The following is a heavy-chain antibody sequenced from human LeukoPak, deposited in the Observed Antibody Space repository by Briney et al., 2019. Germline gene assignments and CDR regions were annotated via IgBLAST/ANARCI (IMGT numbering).Heavy chain of an antibody. Sequence: SETLSLTCTVAGGSISSYYWSWIRQPAGKGLKWIGRIYSSGSANYNPSLKSRVTMSVDTSKNHFSLKLSSVTAADTAVYYCARAQDYYYYMDVWGKGTTVTVSS. CDR3: ARAQDYYYYMDV. V-gene: IGHV4-4*07. CDR2: IYSSGSA. CDR1: GGSISSYY. J-gene: IGHJ6*03.